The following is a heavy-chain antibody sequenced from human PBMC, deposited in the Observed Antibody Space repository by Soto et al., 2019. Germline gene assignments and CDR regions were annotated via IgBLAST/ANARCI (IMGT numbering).Heavy chain of an antibody. J-gene: IGHJ4*02. CDR1: CGSFISYH. CDR2: INHLTTT. CDR3: ARGYDTALAPIF. Sequence: SETLSLTCAFYCGSFISYHWSWIRQTPGKGLEWIGEINHLTTTNYNPSLKSRVIISLDTPKNQFSLKLSSVTAADTAVYYCARGYDTALAPIFWGQGILVTVS. D-gene: IGHD5-18*01. V-gene: IGHV4-34*01.